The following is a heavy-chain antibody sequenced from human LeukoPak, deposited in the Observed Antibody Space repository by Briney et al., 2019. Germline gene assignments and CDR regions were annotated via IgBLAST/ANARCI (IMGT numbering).Heavy chain of an antibody. D-gene: IGHD6-19*01. CDR3: ARSRGEQWLEPFDY. J-gene: IGHJ4*02. V-gene: IGHV5-51*01. CDR1: GYSFTSYW. CDR2: IYPGDSDS. Sequence: GESLKISCKGSGYSFTSYWSGWVRQMPGKGLEWMGIIYPGDSDSRFSPSFQGQVTISADKSISTAYLQWSSLKASDTAMYYCARSRGEQWLEPFDYWGQGTLVTVSS.